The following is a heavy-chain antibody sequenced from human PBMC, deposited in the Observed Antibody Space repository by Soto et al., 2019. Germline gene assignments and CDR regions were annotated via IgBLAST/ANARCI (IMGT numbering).Heavy chain of an antibody. V-gene: IGHV3-30-3*01. Sequence: QVQLVESGGGVVQPGRSLRLSCAASGFTFSSYAMHWVRQAPGKGLEWVAVISYDGSNKYYADSVKGRFTISRDNSKNTLYLQMNGLRAEDTAVYYCAREGIGVRGVLNWFDPWGQGTLVTVSS. D-gene: IGHD3-10*01. CDR2: ISYDGSNK. J-gene: IGHJ5*02. CDR3: AREGIGVRGVLNWFDP. CDR1: GFTFSSYA.